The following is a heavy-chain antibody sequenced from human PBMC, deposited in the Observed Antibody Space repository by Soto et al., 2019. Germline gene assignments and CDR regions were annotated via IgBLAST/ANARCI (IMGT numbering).Heavy chain of an antibody. CDR1: GGSVNGYY. CDR2: INHTGGT. CDR3: ATRITVFGLLIPPFDP. J-gene: IGHJ5*02. D-gene: IGHD3-3*01. Sequence: PSETLSLTCAVYGGSVNGYYWNWIRQPPGKGLEWIGEINHTGGTHYNPSLKSRVTMSVDTSKNQFSLKLSSMTAADTAIYYCATRITVFGLLIPPFDPWGQGTQVIVSS. V-gene: IGHV4-34*01.